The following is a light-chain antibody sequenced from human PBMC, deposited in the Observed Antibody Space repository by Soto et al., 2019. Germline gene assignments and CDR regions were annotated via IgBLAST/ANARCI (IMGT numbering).Light chain of an antibody. CDR2: GAS. Sequence: ETVLTQSPGTLSLSPGERATLSCRASQTIRSNYLAWYRQTPGQAPRLLIYGASNRATGIADRFSGSGSGTDFTLILSRLEPEDFPLYYCQQYGSSPWTFGQGTKVEIK. V-gene: IGKV3-20*01. CDR3: QQYGSSPWT. CDR1: QTIRSNY. J-gene: IGKJ1*01.